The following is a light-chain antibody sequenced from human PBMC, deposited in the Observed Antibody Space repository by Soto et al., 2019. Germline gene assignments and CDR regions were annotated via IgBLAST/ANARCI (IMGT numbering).Light chain of an antibody. Sequence: DIQMTQSPSSLSASVGDRVTITCRASQSISDWLAWYQQKPGKAPKLLIYKASSLESGVPSRSSGSRSGTEFTLTISSLQPDDFAIYYCQQYNRYSWTFGQGTKVDIK. CDR2: KAS. CDR1: QSISDW. CDR3: QQYNRYSWT. J-gene: IGKJ1*01. V-gene: IGKV1-5*03.